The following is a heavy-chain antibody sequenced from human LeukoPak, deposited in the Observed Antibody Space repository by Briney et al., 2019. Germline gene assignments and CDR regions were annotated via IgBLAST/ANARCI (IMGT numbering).Heavy chain of an antibody. CDR2: ISSNGGST. V-gene: IGHV3-64*02. D-gene: IGHD6-19*01. Sequence: GGSLRLSCAASGFTFSNYAMHWVRQAPGKGLEYVSAISSNGGSTYYADSVKGRFTIARDNSKNTLYLQMGSLRAEDMAVYYCVRGSNGWSGMDVWGQGTTVTVSS. CDR1: GFTFSNYA. CDR3: VRGSNGWSGMDV. J-gene: IGHJ6*02.